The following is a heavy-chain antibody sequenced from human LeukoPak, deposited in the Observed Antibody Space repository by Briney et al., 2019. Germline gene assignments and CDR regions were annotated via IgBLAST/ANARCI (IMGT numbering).Heavy chain of an antibody. CDR1: GGTFSSYA. CDR2: IIPIFGTA. D-gene: IGHD1-26*01. V-gene: IGHV1-69*13. Sequence: SVKVSCKASGGTFSSYAISWVRQSPGQGLEWMGGIIPIFGTANYAQKFQGRVTITADESTSTAYMELSSLRSEDTAVYYCARSVKVGATVGPLVYWSQGTLVTVSS. J-gene: IGHJ4*02. CDR3: ARSVKVGATVGPLVY.